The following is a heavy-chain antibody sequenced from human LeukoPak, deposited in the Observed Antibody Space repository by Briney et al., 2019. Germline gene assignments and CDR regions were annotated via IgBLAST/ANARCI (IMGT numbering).Heavy chain of an antibody. Sequence: PGGSLRLSCAASGFTFSSYGMHWVRQAPGKGLEWVANIKQDGSEKYYVDSVKGRFTISRDNAKNSLYLQMNSLRAEDTAVYYCARVYGDLYYFDYWGQGTLVTVSS. J-gene: IGHJ4*02. D-gene: IGHD4-17*01. CDR1: GFTFSSYG. CDR2: IKQDGSEK. CDR3: ARVYGDLYYFDY. V-gene: IGHV3-7*01.